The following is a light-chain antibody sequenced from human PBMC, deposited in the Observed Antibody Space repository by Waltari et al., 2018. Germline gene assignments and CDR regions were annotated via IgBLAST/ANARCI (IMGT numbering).Light chain of an antibody. CDR3: GAWDTSLSTVM. Sequence: QSVLTQPPSVSAAPGQRVTISCSGSSSNIENNYVSWYQQVPGTAPQLLIYENNKRPAGMPNRFSGSKSGTSATLDITGLQTGDEADYYCGAWDTSLSTVMFGGGTKLTVL. V-gene: IGLV1-51*01. CDR2: ENN. J-gene: IGLJ3*02. CDR1: SSNIENNY.